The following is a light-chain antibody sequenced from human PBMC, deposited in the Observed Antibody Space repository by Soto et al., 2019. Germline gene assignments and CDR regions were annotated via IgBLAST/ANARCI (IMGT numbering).Light chain of an antibody. CDR2: LAS. V-gene: IGKV4-1*01. CDR3: QNGFRPWT. CDR1: QSVLYSSNNKNY. Sequence: DIVMTQSPDSLAVSLGERATINCKSSQSVLYSSNNKNYLAWYQQKPGQPPKLLIYLASTRESGVPDRFSGAGSGTDFPLTLTMLQAHDVALYYYQNGFRPWTFGQGTKVEIK. J-gene: IGKJ1*01.